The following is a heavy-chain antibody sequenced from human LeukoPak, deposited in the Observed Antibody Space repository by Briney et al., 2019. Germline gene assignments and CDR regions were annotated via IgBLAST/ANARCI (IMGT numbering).Heavy chain of an antibody. CDR1: AYSISSGYY. Sequence: SETLSLTCTVSAYSISSGYYWGWIRQPPGKGLEWIGSIYHSGSTYYNPSLKSRVTISVDTSKNQFSLKLSSVTATDTAMYYCVRQFRGSPSRGYFDYWGQGTLVTASS. CDR3: VRQFRGSPSRGYFDY. J-gene: IGHJ4*02. D-gene: IGHD1-26*01. CDR2: IYHSGST. V-gene: IGHV4-38-2*02.